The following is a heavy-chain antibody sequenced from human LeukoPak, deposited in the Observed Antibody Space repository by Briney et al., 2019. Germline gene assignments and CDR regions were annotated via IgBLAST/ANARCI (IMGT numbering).Heavy chain of an antibody. CDR3: ARHNSGRLTLAAASPLDY. J-gene: IGHJ4*02. CDR2: IYPGDSDT. CDR1: GYSFTSYW. Sequence: GESLKISCKGSGYSFTSYWIGWVRQMPGKGLEWMGIIYPGDSDTRYSPSFQGQVTISADKSISTAYLQWSSLKASDTAMYYCARHNSGRLTLAAASPLDYWGQGTLVTVSS. V-gene: IGHV5-51*01. D-gene: IGHD6-13*01.